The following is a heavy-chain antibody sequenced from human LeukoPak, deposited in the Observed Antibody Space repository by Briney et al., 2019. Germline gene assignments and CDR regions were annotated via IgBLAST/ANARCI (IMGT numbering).Heavy chain of an antibody. Sequence: GRSLRLSCAAFGITVSSNYMSWFRKSPGKGLEWVAAIYSGGSTYYAESVKGRFTISRHNSKNTLYLQINSLRAEDTAVYYWARHYVGVNYYYGMDVWGQGTTVTVSS. D-gene: IGHD2-15*01. CDR1: GITVSSNY. J-gene: IGHJ6*02. CDR3: ARHYVGVNYYYGMDV. V-gene: IGHV3-53*04. CDR2: IYSGGST.